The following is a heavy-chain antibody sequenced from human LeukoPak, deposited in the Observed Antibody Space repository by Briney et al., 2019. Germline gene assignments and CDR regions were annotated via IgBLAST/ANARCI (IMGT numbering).Heavy chain of an antibody. CDR2: IYYSGST. CDR1: GGSISSSSYY. Sequence: SETLSLTCTVSGGSISSSSYYWGWIRQPPGKGLEWNGSIYYSGSTYYNPSLKSRVTISVDTSKKQLSLKLSTVTAADTAVYYCARAKKAVAGFFDYWGHGTLVTVSS. CDR3: ARAKKAVAGFFDY. V-gene: IGHV4-39*07. J-gene: IGHJ4*01. D-gene: IGHD6-19*01.